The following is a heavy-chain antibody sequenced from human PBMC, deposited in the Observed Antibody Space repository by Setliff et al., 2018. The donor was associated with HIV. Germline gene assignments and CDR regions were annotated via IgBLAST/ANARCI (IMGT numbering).Heavy chain of an antibody. V-gene: IGHV4-61*02. CDR2: IYTSGRT. D-gene: IGHD3-22*01. CDR1: GGSISGGSHY. Sequence: KTSETLSLTCTVSGGSISGGSHYWSWIRQPAGKGLEWIGLIYTSGRTNYNPSLKSRVTISVDRSKNQFSLNLSSVTAADTALYYCASLFHDTSAPWLYYFDYWGQGTLVTVSS. J-gene: IGHJ4*02. CDR3: ASLFHDTSAPWLYYFDY.